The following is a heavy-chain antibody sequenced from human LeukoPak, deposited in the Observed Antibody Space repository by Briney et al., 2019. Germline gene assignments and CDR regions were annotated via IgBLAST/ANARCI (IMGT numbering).Heavy chain of an antibody. V-gene: IGHV5-51*01. CDR1: GYTFTSYW. J-gene: IGHJ5*02. Sequence: KVSCKASGYTFTSYWIGWVRQMPGKGLEWMGIIYPGDSDTRYSPSFQGQVTISADKSISTAYLQWSSLKASDTAMYYCARPKYYYDSSGYEWFDPWGQGTLVTVSS. CDR3: ARPKYYYDSSGYEWFDP. CDR2: IYPGDSDT. D-gene: IGHD3-22*01.